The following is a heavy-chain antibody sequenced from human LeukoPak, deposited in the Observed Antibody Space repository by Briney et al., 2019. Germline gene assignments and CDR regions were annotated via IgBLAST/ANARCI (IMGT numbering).Heavy chain of an antibody. V-gene: IGHV4-59*08. D-gene: IGHD3-10*01. CDR1: GGSISSYY. CDR2: IYYSGST. J-gene: IGHJ6*02. CDR3: ARRSYGSASPLRMDV. Sequence: SETLSLTCTVSGGSISSYYWTWIRQPPGKGLEWIGYIYYSGSTNYNPSLKSRVTISVDTSKDQFSLKLSSVTAADTAVYYCARRSYGSASPLRMDVWGQGTTVTVSS.